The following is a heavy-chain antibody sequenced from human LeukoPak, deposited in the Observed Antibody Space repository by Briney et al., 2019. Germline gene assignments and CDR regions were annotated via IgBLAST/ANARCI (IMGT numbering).Heavy chain of an antibody. V-gene: IGHV3-23*01. Sequence: GGSLRLSCAASGFPFSSYAMSWVRQAPGKGLEWVSAISGSGGSTYYADSVKGRFTISRDNSKNTLYLQMNSLRAEDTAVYYCAKRGGSGSGWYLDYWGQGTLVTVSS. J-gene: IGHJ4*02. CDR1: GFPFSSYA. CDR3: AKRGGSGSGWYLDY. CDR2: ISGSGGST. D-gene: IGHD6-19*01.